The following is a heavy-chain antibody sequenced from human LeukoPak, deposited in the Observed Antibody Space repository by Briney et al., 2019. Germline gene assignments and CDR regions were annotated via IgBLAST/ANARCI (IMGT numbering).Heavy chain of an antibody. CDR1: GGSISSYY. CDR2: IYYSGST. V-gene: IGHV4-59*12. Sequence: ASETLSLTCTVSGGSISSYYWSWIRQPPGKGLEWIGYIYYSGSTNYNPSLKSRVTMSVDTSKKQFSLNLRSVTAADTAVYYCARVGYSYANGMDVWGQGTTVTVSS. J-gene: IGHJ6*02. D-gene: IGHD5-18*01. CDR3: ARVGYSYANGMDV.